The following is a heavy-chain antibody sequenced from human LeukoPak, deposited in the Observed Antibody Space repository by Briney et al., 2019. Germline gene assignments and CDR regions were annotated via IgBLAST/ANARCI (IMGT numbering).Heavy chain of an antibody. CDR2: IYYSGST. V-gene: IGHV4-59*08. Sequence: PSETLSLTCTVSGGSISSYYWSWIRQPPGKGLEWIGYIYYSGSTNYNPSLKSRVTISVDTSKNQFSLKLSSVTAADTAVYYCAKHQKYSGYEVDYWGQGTLVTVSS. CDR3: AKHQKYSGYEVDY. D-gene: IGHD5-12*01. CDR1: GGSISSYY. J-gene: IGHJ4*02.